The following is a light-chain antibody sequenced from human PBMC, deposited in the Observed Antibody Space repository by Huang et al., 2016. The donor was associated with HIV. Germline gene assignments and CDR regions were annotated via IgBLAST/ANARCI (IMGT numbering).Light chain of an antibody. J-gene: IGKJ2*01. CDR3: MQGLQAPPT. CDR2: LGS. V-gene: IGKV2-28*01. CDR1: QNRLYSEGHTL. Sequence: EIVMTQSTLTLPVTPGQQASITCKSSQNRLYSEGHTLLEWYLKKPGQSPQLVVFLGSNRAPGVSDRFSGSGSGTDFTLEISRVDAEDVLFSSCMQGLQAPPTFGPSPKLEI.